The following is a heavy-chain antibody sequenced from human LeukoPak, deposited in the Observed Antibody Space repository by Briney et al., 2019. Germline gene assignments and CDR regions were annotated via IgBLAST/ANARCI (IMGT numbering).Heavy chain of an antibody. J-gene: IGHJ4*02. CDR3: ARYAGATSSFHH. CDR1: GGSISSGGYS. CDR2: IYHSGST. Sequence: SETLSLTCAVSGGSISSGGYSWSWIRQPPGKGLEWIGYIYHSGSTYYNPSLKSRVTISVDTSKNQFSLKLSSVTAADTAVYYCARYAGATSSFHHWGQGTLVTVSS. V-gene: IGHV4-30-2*02. D-gene: IGHD1-26*01.